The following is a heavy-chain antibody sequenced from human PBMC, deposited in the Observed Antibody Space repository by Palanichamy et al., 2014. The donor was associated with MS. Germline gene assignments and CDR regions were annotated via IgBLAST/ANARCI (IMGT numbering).Heavy chain of an antibody. CDR3: SKYPRVGIAPFDV. CDR1: GFNFADHT. J-gene: IGHJ3*01. Sequence: EVQLVDSGGGLVQPGRSLRVSCSGSGFNFADHTMTWFRQAPGKRLEWVGFIRSNSFGGTAEYAASVKGRFAISRDDSNSVAYLQMNSLNTDDTGVYFCSKYPRVGIAPFDVWGQGTMVTVSS. V-gene: IGHV3-49*03. CDR2: IRSNSFGGTA. D-gene: IGHD1-26*01.